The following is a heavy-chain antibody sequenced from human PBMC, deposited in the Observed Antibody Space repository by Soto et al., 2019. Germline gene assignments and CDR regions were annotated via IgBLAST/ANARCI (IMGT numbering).Heavy chain of an antibody. CDR2: INAGNGNT. Sequence: GASVKVSCKASGYTFTSYAMHWVRQAPGQRLEWMGWINAGNGNTKYSQKFQGRVTITRDTSASTAYMELSSLRSEDTAVYYCARGMSVLSSWPLVFLWGQGTLVTVSS. CDR3: ARGMSVLSSWPLVFL. CDR1: GYTFTSYA. V-gene: IGHV1-3*01. J-gene: IGHJ4*02. D-gene: IGHD6-13*01.